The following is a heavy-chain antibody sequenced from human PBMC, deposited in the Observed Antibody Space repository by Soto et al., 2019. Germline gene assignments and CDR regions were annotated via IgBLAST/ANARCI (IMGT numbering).Heavy chain of an antibody. J-gene: IGHJ4*01. V-gene: IGHV4-38-2*02. CDR3: ARVHVMVVAGSTFDY. D-gene: IGHD6-19*01. Sequence: PSEPLSLPCTVSGYSISSASYWAWIRQPPGKGPEWIASIYHGGTTFYNPSLKSRITISVDTSNNQFSLKLTSVTAADTAVYYCARVHVMVVAGSTFDYWGHGTLVTVSS. CDR2: IYHGGTT. CDR1: GYSISSASY.